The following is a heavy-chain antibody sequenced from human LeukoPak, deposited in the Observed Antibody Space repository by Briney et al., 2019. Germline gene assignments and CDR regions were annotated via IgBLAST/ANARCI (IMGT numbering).Heavy chain of an antibody. V-gene: IGHV1-69*13. J-gene: IGHJ5*02. CDR2: IIPIFGTA. D-gene: IGHD3-10*01. Sequence: EASVKVSCTASGGTFSSYAISWVRQAPGQGREWVGGIIPIFGTANYAQKCQGRVTITADESTSTAYMELSSLRSEDTAVYYCARDYWYGSGSYYNWFDPWGQGTLVTVSS. CDR1: GGTFSSYA. CDR3: ARDYWYGSGSYYNWFDP.